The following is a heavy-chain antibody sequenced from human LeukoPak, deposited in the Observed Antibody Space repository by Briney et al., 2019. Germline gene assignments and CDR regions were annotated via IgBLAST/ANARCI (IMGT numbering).Heavy chain of an antibody. CDR1: GFTFSSYA. CDR2: ISGSGGST. V-gene: IGHV3-23*01. CDR3: ARDRCSRGSCYAGYSFYFDY. Sequence: GGSLRLSCAASGFTFSSYAMSWVRQAPGKGLEWVSAISGSGGSTCYADSVKGRFTISRDTSKNTLSLQVNSLRADDTAIYYCARDRCSRGSCYAGYSFYFDYWGQGILVTVSS. D-gene: IGHD2-2*01. J-gene: IGHJ4*02.